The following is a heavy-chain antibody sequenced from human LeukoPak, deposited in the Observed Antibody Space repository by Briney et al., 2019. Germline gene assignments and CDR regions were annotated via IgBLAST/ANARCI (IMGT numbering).Heavy chain of an antibody. CDR1: GGSISSYY. CDR2: IYYSGST. CDR3: ARAQWELLRFDY. V-gene: IGHV4-59*01. J-gene: IGHJ4*02. Sequence: SQTLSLTCTVSGGSISSYYWSWIRQPPGKGLEWIGYIYYSGSTNYNPSLKSRVTISVDTSKNQFSLKLSSVTAADTAVYYSARAQWELLRFDYWGQGTLVTVSS. D-gene: IGHD1-26*01.